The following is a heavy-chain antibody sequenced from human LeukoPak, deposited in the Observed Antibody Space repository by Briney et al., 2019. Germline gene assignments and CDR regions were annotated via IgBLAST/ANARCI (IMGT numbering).Heavy chain of an antibody. J-gene: IGHJ4*02. Sequence: GGTLRLSCAASGFTVSSDYMSWVRHPPRQGLELVSILYSTGHTFNSYSPKGRFTISRHNSMNPLYVQIDSLGAECAAVYYCGKNFCERRLGYYFVLWGQGALVTVSS. CDR2: LYSTGHT. V-gene: IGHV3-66*02. CDR1: GFTVSSDY. CDR3: GKNFCERRLGYYFVL. D-gene: IGHD5-12*01.